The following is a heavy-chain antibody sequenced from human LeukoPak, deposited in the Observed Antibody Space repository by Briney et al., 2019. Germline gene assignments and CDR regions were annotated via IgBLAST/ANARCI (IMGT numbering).Heavy chain of an antibody. CDR3: ARAQYTSSMSAKY. CDR1: GFTFSSYA. CDR2: ISYNGNNK. Sequence: PGRSLRVSCAGSGFTFSSYAMHWVRQAPGKGLEWVAVISYNGNNKYYADSVKGRFTISRDNSKSTLYLQMNSLRTEDTAVYYCARAQYTSSMSAKYWGQGTLVIVSS. D-gene: IGHD2-2*01. V-gene: IGHV3-30*04. J-gene: IGHJ4*02.